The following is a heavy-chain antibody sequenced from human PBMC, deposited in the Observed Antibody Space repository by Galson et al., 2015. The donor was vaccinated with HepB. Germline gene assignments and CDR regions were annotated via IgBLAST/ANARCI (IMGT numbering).Heavy chain of an antibody. CDR1: GFTFSSYW. J-gene: IGHJ6*02. Sequence: SLRLSCAGSGFTFSSYWMHWVRQAPGKGLVWVSRINSDGSTTSYADSVKGRFTISRDNAKNTLYLQMNSLSAEDTAVYYCWVAAIDGKQLNYYYYGMDVWGQGTTVTVS. CDR3: WVAAIDGKQLNYYYYGMDV. CDR2: INSDGSTT. V-gene: IGHV3-74*01. D-gene: IGHD6-13*01.